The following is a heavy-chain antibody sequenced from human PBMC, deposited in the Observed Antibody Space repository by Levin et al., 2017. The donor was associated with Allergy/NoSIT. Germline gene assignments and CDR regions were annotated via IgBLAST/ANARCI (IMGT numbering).Heavy chain of an antibody. CDR1: GFTFSTYW. J-gene: IGHJ4*02. V-gene: IGHV3-7*01. Sequence: GESLKISCAASGFTFSTYWMSWVRQAPGKGLEWVANIKQDGSEKYYVDSVKGRFTISRDNAKNSLYLQMNSLRAEDTAVYYCARALDVSSVFVSYYWGQGTLVTVSS. CDR3: ARALDVSSVFVSYY. D-gene: IGHD3-3*02. CDR2: IKQDGSEK.